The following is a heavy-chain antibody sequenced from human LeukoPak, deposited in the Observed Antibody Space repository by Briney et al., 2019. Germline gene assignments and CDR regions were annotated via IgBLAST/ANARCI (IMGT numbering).Heavy chain of an antibody. D-gene: IGHD2-2*01. V-gene: IGHV4-39*02. CDR3: AKCPNDAFDI. CDR2: IYYSGTT. CDR1: DASLGSSAYY. J-gene: IGHJ3*02. Sequence: SETLSLTCTVSDASLGSSAYYWGWIRQPPGRGLERIGSIYYSGTTYYNPSLKSRVTISVDTSKNHFSLKLSSVTAADTAMYYCAKCPNDAFDIWGQGTMVTVSS.